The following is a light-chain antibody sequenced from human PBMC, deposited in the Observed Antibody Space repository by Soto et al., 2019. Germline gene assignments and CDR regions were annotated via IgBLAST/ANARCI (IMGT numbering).Light chain of an antibody. V-gene: IGLV2-11*01. CDR3: CSNAGTYTSV. J-gene: IGLJ3*02. CDR1: SSDVGGYNY. CDR2: DVS. Sequence: QSVLTQPRSVSGSPGQSVTISCTGTSSDVGGYNYVSWYQQHPGKAPKLMIYDVSKRPSGVPDRFSGSKSGNTASLTISGLQAEDEADYYCCSNAGTYTSVFGGGTKLPS.